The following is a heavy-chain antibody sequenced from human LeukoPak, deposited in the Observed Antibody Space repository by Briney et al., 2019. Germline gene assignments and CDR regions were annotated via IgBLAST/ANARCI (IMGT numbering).Heavy chain of an antibody. CDR1: GFTFSSYA. CDR2: ISGSGGST. CDR3: AKVFSGSYGVDY. V-gene: IGHV3-23*01. J-gene: IGHJ4*02. D-gene: IGHD1-26*01. Sequence: GGSLRLSCAASGFTFSSYAMSWVRQAPGEGLEWVSAISGSGGSTYYADSVKGRFTISRDNSKNTLYLQMNSLRAEDTAVYYCAKVFSGSYGVDYWGQGTLVTVSS.